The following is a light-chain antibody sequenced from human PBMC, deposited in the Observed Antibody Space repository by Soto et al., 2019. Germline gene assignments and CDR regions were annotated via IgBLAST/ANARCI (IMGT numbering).Light chain of an antibody. J-gene: IGKJ4*01. CDR3: QQYGSSRGT. V-gene: IGKV3-20*01. CDR1: QSVSSRY. Sequence: EIVLTQSPGTLSLSPGERATLSCRASQSVSSRYVAWYQQKPGQAPRLLIYGASSRAIGIPDRFSGSGSGTDFTLTISRLEPEEFAVDDCQQYGSSRGTFGGGTKVDIK. CDR2: GAS.